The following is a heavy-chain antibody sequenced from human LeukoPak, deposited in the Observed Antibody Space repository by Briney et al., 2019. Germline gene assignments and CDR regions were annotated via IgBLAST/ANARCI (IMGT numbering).Heavy chain of an antibody. CDR1: GFTFSSSA. D-gene: IGHD5-24*01. CDR3: AKENRERDFDY. CDR2: ISGSGSGGST. V-gene: IGHV3-23*01. Sequence: PGGSLRLSCAASGFTFSSSAMSWVRQAPGKGLEWVSSISGSGSGGSTYYADSVKGRFTISRDNSKNTLYLQVNSLRAEDTAVYYCAKENRERDFDYWGQGTLVTVSS. J-gene: IGHJ4*02.